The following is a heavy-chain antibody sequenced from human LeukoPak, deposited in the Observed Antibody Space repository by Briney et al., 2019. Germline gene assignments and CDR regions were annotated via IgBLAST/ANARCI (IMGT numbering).Heavy chain of an antibody. Sequence: GGSLRLSCAASGFXFDDYGISWVRQAPGRGLEWVSFINWNGVSTDYADSVKGRFTISRDNAKNSLYLQMSSLRVEDTALYYCAREDGFCSGGSCYQHWGQGTLVTVSS. CDR1: GFXFDDYG. V-gene: IGHV3-20*04. CDR3: AREDGFCSGGSCYQH. D-gene: IGHD2-15*01. CDR2: INWNGVST. J-gene: IGHJ1*01.